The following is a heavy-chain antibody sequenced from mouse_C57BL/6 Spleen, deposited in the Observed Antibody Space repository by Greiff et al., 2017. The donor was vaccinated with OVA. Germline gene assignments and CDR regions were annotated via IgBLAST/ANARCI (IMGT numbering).Heavy chain of an antibody. CDR3: ARNVYYGSSYWYFDV. V-gene: IGHV2-9-1*01. Sequence: VQVVESGPGLVAPSQSLSITCTVSGFSLTSYAISWVRQPPGKGLEWLGVIWTGGGTNYNSALKSRLSISKDNSKSQVFLKMNSLQTDDTARYYCARNVYYGSSYWYFDVWGTGTTVTVSS. CDR2: IWTGGGT. D-gene: IGHD1-1*01. CDR1: GFSLTSYA. J-gene: IGHJ1*03.